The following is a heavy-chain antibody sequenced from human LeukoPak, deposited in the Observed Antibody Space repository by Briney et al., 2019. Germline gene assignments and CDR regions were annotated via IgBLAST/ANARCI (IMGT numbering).Heavy chain of an antibody. CDR3: AAWVVTFFDY. V-gene: IGHV3-23*01. CDR1: GFTFSSYA. D-gene: IGHD4-23*01. CDR2: ISGSGGST. J-gene: IGHJ4*02. Sequence: GGSLRLSCAASGFTFSSYAMSWVRQAPGKGLDWVSAISGSGGSTYYADPVKGRFTICRDNSKNTLYLQMNSLRAEDTAVYYCAAWVVTFFDYWGQGTLVTVSS.